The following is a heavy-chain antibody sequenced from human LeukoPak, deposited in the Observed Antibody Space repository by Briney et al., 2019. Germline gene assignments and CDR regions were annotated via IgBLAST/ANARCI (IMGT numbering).Heavy chain of an antibody. D-gene: IGHD3-10*01. CDR1: GDSISSGDYY. Sequence: SETLSLTCTVSGDSISSGDYYWSWLRQPAGKGLEGLGRISSSGSTNYNPSLKSRVTISVYTSKNQFSLKLSSVTAAATAVYYCARRGTDYYGSGSYLYLYYYSYMDVWGKATTVTVSS. CDR3: ARRGTDYYGSGSYLYLYYYSYMDV. CDR2: ISSSGST. J-gene: IGHJ6*03. V-gene: IGHV4-61*02.